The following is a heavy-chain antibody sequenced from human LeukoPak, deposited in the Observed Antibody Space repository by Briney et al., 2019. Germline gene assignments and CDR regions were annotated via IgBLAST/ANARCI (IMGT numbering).Heavy chain of an antibody. CDR3: AAAVTWCYGSGSYYNFDY. V-gene: IGHV1-58*01. CDR1: GFTFTSSA. CDR2: IVVGSGNT. Sequence: SVKVSCKASGFTFTSSAVQWVRQARGQRLEWIGWIVVGSGNTNYAQKFQERVTITRDMSTSTAYMELSSLRSEDTAVYYCAAAVTWCYGSGSYYNFDYWGQGTLVTVSS. D-gene: IGHD3-10*01. J-gene: IGHJ4*02.